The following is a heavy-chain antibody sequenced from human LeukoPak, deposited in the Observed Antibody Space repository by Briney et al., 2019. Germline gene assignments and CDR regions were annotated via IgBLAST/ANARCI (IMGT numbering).Heavy chain of an antibody. CDR2: INHSGST. V-gene: IGHV4-34*01. Sequence: SGTLSLTCAVYGGSFSGYYWSWIRQPPGKGLEWIGEINHSGSTNYNPSLKSRVTISVDTSKNQFSLKLSSVTAADTAVCYCARGRVAVAGRFDYWGQGTLVTVSS. D-gene: IGHD6-19*01. CDR3: ARGRVAVAGRFDY. J-gene: IGHJ4*02. CDR1: GGSFSGYY.